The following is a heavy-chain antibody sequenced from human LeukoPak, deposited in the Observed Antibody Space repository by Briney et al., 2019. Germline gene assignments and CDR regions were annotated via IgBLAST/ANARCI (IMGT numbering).Heavy chain of an antibody. Sequence: GESLKISCKASGYTFTSYLIGWVRQMPGKGLEWMGIIYPGDSDTRYSPSFQGQVTISADKSISTAYLQWSSLKASDTAMYYCARLPYYYVSESSSEFDYWGQGTLVTVSS. CDR2: IYPGDSDT. V-gene: IGHV5-51*01. CDR1: GYTFTSYL. J-gene: IGHJ4*02. CDR3: ARLPYYYVSESSSEFDY. D-gene: IGHD3-10*01.